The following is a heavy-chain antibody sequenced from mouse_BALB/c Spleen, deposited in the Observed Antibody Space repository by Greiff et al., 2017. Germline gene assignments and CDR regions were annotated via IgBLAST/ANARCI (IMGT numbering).Heavy chain of an antibody. Sequence: QLQQSGPELVKPGASVKMSCKASGYTFTDYYMDWVKQSHGESFEWIGRVNPYNGGTSYNQKFKGKATLTVDKSSSTAYMELNSLTSEDSAVYYCARLGGISYAMDYWGQGTSVTVSS. CDR3: ARLGGISYAMDY. J-gene: IGHJ4*01. V-gene: IGHV1-19*01. CDR2: VNPYNGGT. D-gene: IGHD4-1*01. CDR1: GYTFTDYY.